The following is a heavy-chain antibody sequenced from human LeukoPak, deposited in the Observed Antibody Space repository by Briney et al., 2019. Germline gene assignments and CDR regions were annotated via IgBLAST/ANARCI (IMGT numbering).Heavy chain of an antibody. CDR3: AESYYYGSGSYNYYYYAMDV. CDR2: ISGSDGST. D-gene: IGHD3-10*01. CDR1: TFTFSSYA. V-gene: IGHV3-23*01. J-gene: IGHJ6*02. Sequence: GGSLRLSCAASTFTFSSYAMSWVRQAPGKGLEWVSGISGSDGSTYYADSVRGRFTISRDNSKNTLYLQMNSLRAEDTALYYCAESYYYGSGSYNYYYYAMDVWGQGTTVTVSS.